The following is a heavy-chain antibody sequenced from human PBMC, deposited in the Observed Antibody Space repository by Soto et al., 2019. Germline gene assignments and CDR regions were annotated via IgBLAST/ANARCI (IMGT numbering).Heavy chain of an antibody. V-gene: IGHV4-61*01. CDR3: ARLDLTYYFDY. CDR1: GASVSSVNDY. J-gene: IGHJ4*02. CDR2: IYHSGIT. D-gene: IGHD3-16*01. Sequence: PSETLSLTCCVSGASVSSVNDYWSWVRQPPGKGLEWIGYIYHSGITNYNPSFKSRVTISLDTSKNQCSLTLTSVTAADTAVYFCARLDLTYYFDYWGQGTPVTVSS.